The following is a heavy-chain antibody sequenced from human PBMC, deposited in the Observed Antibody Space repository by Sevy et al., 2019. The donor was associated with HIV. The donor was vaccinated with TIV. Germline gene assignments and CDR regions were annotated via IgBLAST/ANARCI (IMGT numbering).Heavy chain of an antibody. Sequence: GGSLRLSCAASGFTFSSYWMSWVRQAPGKGLERVANIKQDGSEKYYVDSVKGRFTISRDNAKNSLYLQTNSLRAEDTAVYYCARDSRKDDFWSGQRYYYGMDVWCQGTTVTVSS. J-gene: IGHJ6*02. D-gene: IGHD3-3*01. CDR2: IKQDGSEK. CDR3: ARDSRKDDFWSGQRYYYGMDV. V-gene: IGHV3-7*01. CDR1: GFTFSSYW.